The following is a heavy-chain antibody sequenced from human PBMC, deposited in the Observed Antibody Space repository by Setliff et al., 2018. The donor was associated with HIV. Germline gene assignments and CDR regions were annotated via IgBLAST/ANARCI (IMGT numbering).Heavy chain of an antibody. V-gene: IGHV4-4*09. CDR3: ARLGRAIDRGGYSLRFDY. CDR1: DDSFSTNY. J-gene: IGHJ4*02. Sequence: PSETLSLTCNVSDDSFSTNYWSWVRQPPGKGLEWIGYIYASGSTNYNPSLKSRVTISIDTSKNQFSLRLRSVTAADTALYHCARLGRAIDRGGYSLRFDYWGQGTLVTVSS. D-gene: IGHD3-22*01. CDR2: IYASGST.